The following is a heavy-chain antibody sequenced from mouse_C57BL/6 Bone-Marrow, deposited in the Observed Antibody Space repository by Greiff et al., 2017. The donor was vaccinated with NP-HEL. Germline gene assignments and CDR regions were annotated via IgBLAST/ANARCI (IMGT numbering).Heavy chain of an antibody. CDR2: IYPRSGNT. CDR3: ARRGGSGYAWFAY. J-gene: IGHJ3*01. D-gene: IGHD3-2*02. V-gene: IGHV1-81*01. CDR1: GYTFTSYG. Sequence: QVQLQQSGAELARPGASVKLSCKASGYTFTSYGISWVKQRTGQGLEWIGEIYPRSGNTYYIEKFKGKATLTADKSSSTAYMELRSLTSEDSAVYFCARRGGSGYAWFAYWGQGTLVTVSA.